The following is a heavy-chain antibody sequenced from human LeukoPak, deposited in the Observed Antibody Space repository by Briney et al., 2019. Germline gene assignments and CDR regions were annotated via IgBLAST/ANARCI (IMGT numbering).Heavy chain of an antibody. Sequence: ASVKVSCKASGGTFSSYAISWVRQAPGQGLEWTGGIIPIFGTANYAQKFQGRVTITADKSTSTAYMELSSLRSEDTAVYYCARESDSGSYYSYWGQGTLVTVSS. CDR3: ARESDSGSYYSY. CDR1: GGTFSSYA. V-gene: IGHV1-69*06. CDR2: IIPIFGTA. D-gene: IGHD1-26*01. J-gene: IGHJ4*02.